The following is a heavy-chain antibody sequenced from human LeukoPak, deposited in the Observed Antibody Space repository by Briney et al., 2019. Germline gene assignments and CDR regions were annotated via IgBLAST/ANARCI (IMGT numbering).Heavy chain of an antibody. CDR1: GYTFTGYY. CDR2: INPNSGDT. D-gene: IGHD4/OR15-4a*01. CDR3: ARVFGAGYSDY. J-gene: IGHJ4*02. Sequence: ASVKVSCKASGYTFTGYYLHWVRQAPGQGLEWMGWINPNSGDTDYAQNFQGRVTMTRDTSISTAYLDLSRLRSDDTAVYYCARVFGAGYSDYWGQGTLVTVSS. V-gene: IGHV1-2*02.